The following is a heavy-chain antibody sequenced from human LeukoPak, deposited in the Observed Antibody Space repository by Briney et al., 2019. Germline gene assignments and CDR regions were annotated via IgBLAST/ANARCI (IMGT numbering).Heavy chain of an antibody. D-gene: IGHD5-18*01. V-gene: IGHV3-23*01. Sequence: GGSLRLSCAASGFTFSSYAMSWVRQAPGKGLECILGFSGSGGSTYYADSVKGRFTISRDNSRNTLYLRMNSLRAEDTAVYYCAKAGYSYGYPYFDYWGQGTLVTVSS. CDR3: AKAGYSYGYPYFDY. CDR1: GFTFSSYA. J-gene: IGHJ4*02. CDR2: FSGSGGST.